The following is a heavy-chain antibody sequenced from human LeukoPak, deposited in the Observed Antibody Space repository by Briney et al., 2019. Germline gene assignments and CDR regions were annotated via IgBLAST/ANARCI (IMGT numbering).Heavy chain of an antibody. CDR1: GFTFSSYW. CDR2: INSDGSST. CDR3: ARAGPQQLVYYYYYYMDV. J-gene: IGHJ6*03. D-gene: IGHD6-13*01. Sequence: GGSLRLSCAASGFTFSSYWMHWVRQAPGKGLVWVSRINSDGSSTSYADSVKGRFTISRDNAKNTLYLRMNSLRAEDTAVYYCARAGPQQLVYYYYYYMDVWGKGTTVTISS. V-gene: IGHV3-74*01.